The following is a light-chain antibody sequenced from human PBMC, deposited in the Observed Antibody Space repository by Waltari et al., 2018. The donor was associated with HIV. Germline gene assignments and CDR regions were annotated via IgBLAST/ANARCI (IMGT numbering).Light chain of an antibody. CDR2: DVN. CDR1: STDLGGFYY. Sequence: QSALTQPASVSGSPGQSITISCTGTSTDLGGFYYVSWYQQHPGKAPKPIISDVNARPSGISDRFSGSKSGNTASLTISGLQPEDEAYYHCSSYASSSALLFGGGTKLTVV. CDR3: SSYASSSALL. V-gene: IGLV2-14*03. J-gene: IGLJ3*02.